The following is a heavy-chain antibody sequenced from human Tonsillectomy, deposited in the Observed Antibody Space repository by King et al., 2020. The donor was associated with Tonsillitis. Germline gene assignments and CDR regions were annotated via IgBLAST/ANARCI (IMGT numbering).Heavy chain of an antibody. CDR2: IWYDGSKR. D-gene: IGHD4-23*01. V-gene: IGHV3-33*01. CDR3: ASDVTPE. CDR1: GFTFSTYD. Sequence: VQLVESGGGVVQPGKSLRLSCVAFGFTFSTYDMHWVRQAPGKGLEGVVGIWYDGSKRFYAVSLKGRFTISRDNSKNTLYLQMNCLRVEDTAVYYCASDVTPEWGQGTLVTVSS. J-gene: IGHJ1*01.